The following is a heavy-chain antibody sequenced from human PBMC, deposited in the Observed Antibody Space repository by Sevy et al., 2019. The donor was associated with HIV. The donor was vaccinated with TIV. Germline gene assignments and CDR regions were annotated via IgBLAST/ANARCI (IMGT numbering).Heavy chain of an antibody. CDR3: AKDRVSGTYYTGDFDY. V-gene: IGHV3-23*01. D-gene: IGHD3-10*01. Sequence: GGSRRLSCAASGFTFSIYAMSWVRQAPGKGLEWVSVISITSGSTYYADSVKGRFTISRDNSKNTLYLQMNTLRAEDTAVYYCAKDRVSGTYYTGDFDYWGQGTLVTVSS. CDR2: ISITSGST. J-gene: IGHJ4*02. CDR1: GFTFSIYA.